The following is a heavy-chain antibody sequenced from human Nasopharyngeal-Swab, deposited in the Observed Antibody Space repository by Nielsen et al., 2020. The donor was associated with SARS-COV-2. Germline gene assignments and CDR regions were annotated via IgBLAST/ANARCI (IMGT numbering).Heavy chain of an antibody. CDR3: ARVRADRYSSSWDFDY. V-gene: IGHV1-2*02. Sequence: ASVTVSCQASGYTFTGYYMHWVRQAPGQGLEWMGWINPNSGGTNYAQKFQGRVTMTRDTSISTAYMELSRLRSDDTAVYYCARVRADRYSSSWDFDYWGQGTLVTVSS. D-gene: IGHD6-13*01. J-gene: IGHJ4*02. CDR2: INPNSGGT. CDR1: GYTFTGYY.